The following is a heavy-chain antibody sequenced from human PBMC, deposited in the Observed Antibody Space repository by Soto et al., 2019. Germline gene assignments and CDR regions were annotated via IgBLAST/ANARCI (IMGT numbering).Heavy chain of an antibody. CDR3: ARRIHGVEFSAYWFDP. CDR1: GGSISSYY. CDR2: IFHSGST. Sequence: PSETPSLTCTVSGGSISSYYWSWMRQPPGKGLEWIGYIFHSGSTNYNPSLESRVTISVDTSKNQFSLKLSSVIAADTAVYYCARRIHGVEFSAYWFDPWGQGTLVTVSS. J-gene: IGHJ5*02. D-gene: IGHD3-3*01. V-gene: IGHV4-59*01.